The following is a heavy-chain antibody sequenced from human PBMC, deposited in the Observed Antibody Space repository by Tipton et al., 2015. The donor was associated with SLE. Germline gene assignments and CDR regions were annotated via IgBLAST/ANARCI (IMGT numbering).Heavy chain of an antibody. CDR2: VYYDGST. J-gene: IGHJ5*02. V-gene: IGHV4-59*08. CDR3: ARLITAAGTWWFDP. D-gene: IGHD6-13*01. Sequence: GLVKPSETLSLTCTDSGGSIGSYYWSWIRQPPGKGLEWIGYVYYDGSTKYSPSLKSRVTISLGPSSNEFSLKLNSVTAADTAVYYCARLITAAGTWWFDPWGQGTLVTVSS. CDR1: GGSIGSYY.